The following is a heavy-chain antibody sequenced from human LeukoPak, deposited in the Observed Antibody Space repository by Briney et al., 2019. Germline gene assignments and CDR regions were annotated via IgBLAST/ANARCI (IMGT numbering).Heavy chain of an antibody. CDR1: GGTFSSYA. V-gene: IGHV1-69*01. CDR2: IIPIFGTA. CDR3: ARGRGDSSGWYDDFDY. J-gene: IGHJ4*02. D-gene: IGHD6-19*01. Sequence: GSSVKVSCKASGGTFSSYAISWVRQAPGQGLEWMGGIIPIFGTANYAQKFQVRVTITADESTSKAYMELSSLKSEDTAVYYCARGRGDSSGWYDDFDYWGQGTLVTVSS.